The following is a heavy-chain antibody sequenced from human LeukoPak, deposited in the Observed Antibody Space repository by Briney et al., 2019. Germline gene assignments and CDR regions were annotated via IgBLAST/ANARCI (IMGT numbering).Heavy chain of an antibody. J-gene: IGHJ4*02. V-gene: IGHV3-11*04. Sequence: PGGSLRLSCAASGFTFSDYYMSWIRQAPGKGLEWVSYISSSGSTIYYADSVKGRFTISRDSAKNSLYLQMNSLRAEDTAVYYCARAASKGITGTAPVGSWGQGTLVTVSS. CDR3: ARAASKGITGTAPVGS. CDR1: GFTFSDYY. CDR2: ISSSGSTI. D-gene: IGHD1-20*01.